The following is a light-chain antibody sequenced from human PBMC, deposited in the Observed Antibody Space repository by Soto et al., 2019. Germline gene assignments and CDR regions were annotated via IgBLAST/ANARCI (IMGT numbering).Light chain of an antibody. Sequence: DIQMTQSPSSLSASVGDRVTITCQASPDISNYLNWYQQKPGKAPKLLIYAASNLETGVPSRFSGSGSVTDFTFTISSLQPEDIATYYCQQYYNLLLTFGGGTKVEIK. CDR2: AAS. J-gene: IGKJ4*01. V-gene: IGKV1-33*01. CDR3: QQYYNLLLT. CDR1: PDISNY.